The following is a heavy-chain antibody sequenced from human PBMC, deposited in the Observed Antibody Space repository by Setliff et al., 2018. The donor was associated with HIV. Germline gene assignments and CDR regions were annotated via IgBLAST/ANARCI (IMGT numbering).Heavy chain of an antibody. J-gene: IGHJ4*02. CDR3: ASTTYYYDSSGYNSWPLFDY. CDR1: GGSISSGNW. D-gene: IGHD3-22*01. Sequence: PSETLSLTCAVSGGSISSGNWWSWVRQPPWKRLGWSGEIYHSGITNYNPSLKSRVTISVDKSKNQFSLKLSSVTAADTAVYYCASTTYYYDSSGYNSWPLFDYWGQGTLVTVSS. CDR2: IYHSGIT. V-gene: IGHV4-4*02.